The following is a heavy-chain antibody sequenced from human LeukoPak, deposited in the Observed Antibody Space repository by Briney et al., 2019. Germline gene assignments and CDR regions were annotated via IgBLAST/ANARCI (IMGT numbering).Heavy chain of an antibody. J-gene: IGHJ3*02. CDR1: GFTFSSYA. V-gene: IGHV3-30-3*01. CDR2: ISYDGSNK. CDR3: ARTYCSSTSCYAFDAFDI. Sequence: GRSLRLSCAASGFTFSSYAMHWVRQAPGKGLEWVAVISYDGSNKYYADSVKGRFTISRDNSKNTLYLQMNSLRAEDTAVYYCARTYCSSTSCYAFDAFDIWGQGTMVTVSS. D-gene: IGHD2-2*01.